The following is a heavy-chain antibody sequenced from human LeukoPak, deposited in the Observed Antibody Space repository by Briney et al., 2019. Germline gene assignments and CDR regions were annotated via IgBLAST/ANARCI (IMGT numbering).Heavy chain of an antibody. CDR2: LYHTGSI. CDR3: ATKIGGYVSYGDNWFDP. J-gene: IGHJ5*02. CDR1: GGSLNSDAYY. Sequence: SETLSLTCTVSGGSLNSDAYYWGWVRQPPGKGLEWITSLYHTGSIYFYPSLRGRVSISLDTSKNQFSLNLNSVTAADTAVYYCATKIGGYVSYGDNWFDPWGQGILVTVST. D-gene: IGHD5-12*01. V-gene: IGHV4-39*07.